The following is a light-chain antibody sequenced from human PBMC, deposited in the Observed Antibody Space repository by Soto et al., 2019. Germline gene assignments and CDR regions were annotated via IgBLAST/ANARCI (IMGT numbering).Light chain of an antibody. CDR2: KAS. Sequence: DIQMTQSPSTLSASVGDRVTITCRASQSISNWLAWYQQKPGKAPKLLIYKASSLESGVPSRFSGSGSGTEFTLSISTLQPDDFATYYCQQYDSFPRTFGQGNKVEIK. V-gene: IGKV1-5*03. CDR3: QQYDSFPRT. CDR1: QSISNW. J-gene: IGKJ1*01.